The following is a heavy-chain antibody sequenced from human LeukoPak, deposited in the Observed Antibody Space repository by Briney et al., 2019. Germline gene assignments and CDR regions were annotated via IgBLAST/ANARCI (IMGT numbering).Heavy chain of an antibody. CDR2: IYYSGST. J-gene: IGHJ6*03. Sequence: PSETLSLTCSVSGGSISSYYWSWIRQPPGKGLEWIGYIYYSGSTHYNPSLKSRVTISVDTSKNQFSLKLSSVTAADTAVYYCARTEESGYSYRYFGYYYYMDVWGKGTTVPVSS. D-gene: IGHD5-18*01. CDR3: ARTEESGYSYRYFGYYYYMDV. CDR1: GGSISSYY. V-gene: IGHV4-59*01.